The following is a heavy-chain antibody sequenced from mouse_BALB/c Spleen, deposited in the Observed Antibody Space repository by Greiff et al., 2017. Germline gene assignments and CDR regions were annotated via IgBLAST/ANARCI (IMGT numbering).Heavy chain of an antibody. CDR2: ISYSGST. V-gene: IGHV3-2*02. CDR3: ARAPLYDGYYAWFAY. CDR1: GYSITSDYA. J-gene: IGHJ3*01. Sequence: DVKLVESGPGLVKPSQSLSLTCTVTGYSITSDYAWNWIRQFPGNKLEWMGYISYSGSTSYNPSLKSRISITRDTSKNQFFLQLNSVTTEDTATYYCARAPLYDGYYAWFAYWGQGTLVTVSA. D-gene: IGHD2-3*01.